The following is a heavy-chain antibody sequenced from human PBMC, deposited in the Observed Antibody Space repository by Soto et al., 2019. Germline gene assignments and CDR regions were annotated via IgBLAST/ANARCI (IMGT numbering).Heavy chain of an antibody. CDR1: GGTFGNYH. CDR2: IFPLTDIP. J-gene: IGHJ4*02. Sequence: QVQLVQSGTEVKKPGSSVKVSCRASGGTFGNYHINWVRQAPGQGLEWMGSIFPLTDIPDYAQNFQARLTISADKSTSTAYMELSSLTSDDTAMYFCARGPLVVLNYFETWGQGTLVTVSS. V-gene: IGHV1-69*02. CDR3: ARGPLVVLNYFET.